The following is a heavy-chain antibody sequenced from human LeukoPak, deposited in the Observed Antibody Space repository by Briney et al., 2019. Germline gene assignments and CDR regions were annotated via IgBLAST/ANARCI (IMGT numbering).Heavy chain of an antibody. CDR2: IYYNGNT. V-gene: IGHV4-59*01. J-gene: IGHJ4*02. CDR1: GGSINNYY. Sequence: SETLSLTCSVSGGSINNYYWSWLRQPPGKILEWMGYIYYNGNTDYNPSLRSRVTMSVDTSKNQFFLNLRSVTAADTAVYYCARIQYNGGESFDSWGQGALVTVSS. CDR3: ARIQYNGGESFDS. D-gene: IGHD4-11*01.